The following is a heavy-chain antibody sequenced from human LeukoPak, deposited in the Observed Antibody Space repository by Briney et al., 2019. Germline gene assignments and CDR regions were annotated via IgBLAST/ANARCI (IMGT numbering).Heavy chain of an antibody. Sequence: ASVKVSCKASGYTFTGYYMHWVRQAPGQGLEWMGWINPNSGGTNYARKFQGRVTMTRDTSISTAYMELSRLRSDDTAVYYCARVILTTVTSSYYGMDVWGQGTTVTVTS. CDR3: ARVILTTVTSSYYGMDV. J-gene: IGHJ6*02. V-gene: IGHV1-2*02. CDR1: GYTFTGYY. CDR2: INPNSGGT. D-gene: IGHD4-17*01.